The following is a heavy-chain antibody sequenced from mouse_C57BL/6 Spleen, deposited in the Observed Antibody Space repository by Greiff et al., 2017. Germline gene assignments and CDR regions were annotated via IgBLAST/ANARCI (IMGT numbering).Heavy chain of an antibody. V-gene: IGHV1-80*01. J-gene: IGHJ3*01. CDR1: GYAFSSYW. Sequence: VPLVESGAELVKPGASVKISCKASGYAFSSYWMNWVKQRPGKGLEWIGQIYPGDGDTNYNGKFKGKATLTADKSSSTAYMQLSSLTSEDSAVYFCARGDYGSSSAWFAYWGQGTLVTVSA. CDR2: IYPGDGDT. D-gene: IGHD1-1*01. CDR3: ARGDYGSSSAWFAY.